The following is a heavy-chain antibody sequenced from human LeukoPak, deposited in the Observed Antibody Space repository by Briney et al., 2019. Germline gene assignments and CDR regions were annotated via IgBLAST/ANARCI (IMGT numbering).Heavy chain of an antibody. V-gene: IGHV4-59*01. CDR2: IYYSGST. CDR1: GGSISSYY. CDR3: ARGRGCSGGSCHSNWFDP. Sequence: SETLSLTCTVSGGSISSYYWSWIRQPPGKGLEWIGYIYYSGSTNYNPSLKSRVTISVDTSKNQFSLKLSSVTAADTAVYYCARGRGCSGGSCHSNWFDPWGQGTLVTVSS. J-gene: IGHJ5*02. D-gene: IGHD2-15*01.